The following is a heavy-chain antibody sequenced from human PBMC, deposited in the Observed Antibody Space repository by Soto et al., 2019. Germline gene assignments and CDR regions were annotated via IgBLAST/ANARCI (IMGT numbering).Heavy chain of an antibody. Sequence: GTLSLTCTVSGGSISSSSYYWGWIRQPPGKGLEWIGSIYYSGSTYYNPSLKSRVTISVDTSKNQFSLKLSSVTAADTAVYYCARQVKGIAAAGPYYFDYWGQGTLVTVSS. CDR2: IYYSGST. V-gene: IGHV4-39*01. D-gene: IGHD6-13*01. J-gene: IGHJ4*02. CDR1: GGSISSSSYY. CDR3: ARQVKGIAAAGPYYFDY.